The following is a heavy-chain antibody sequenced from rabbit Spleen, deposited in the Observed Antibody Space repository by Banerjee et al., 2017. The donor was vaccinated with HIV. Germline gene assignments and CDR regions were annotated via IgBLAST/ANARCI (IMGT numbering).Heavy chain of an antibody. CDR1: GFSFSSGYY. V-gene: IGHV1S40*01. J-gene: IGHJ4*01. D-gene: IGHD4-1*01. CDR3: ARSGYVGWGGDGDLMGNKL. Sequence: QSLEESGGDLVKPGASLTLTCTASGFSFSSGYYMCWVRQAPGKGLEWIGCIYIGGGNTYYATWARGRFTISKTSSTTVTLQMTGLTAADTATYFCARSGYVGWGGDGDLMGNKLWGQGTLVTVS. CDR2: IYIGGGNT.